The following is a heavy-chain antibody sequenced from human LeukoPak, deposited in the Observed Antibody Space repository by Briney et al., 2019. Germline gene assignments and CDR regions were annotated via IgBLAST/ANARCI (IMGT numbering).Heavy chain of an antibody. Sequence: SVKVSCKASGGTFSSYAISWVRQAPGQGLEWMGGIIPIFGTANYAQKFQGRVTITADKSTSTAYMELSSLRSEDTAVYYCARAGSGYDYLYYYYMDVWGKGTTVTVSS. CDR2: IIPIFGTA. D-gene: IGHD5-12*01. J-gene: IGHJ6*03. CDR1: GGTFSSYA. V-gene: IGHV1-69*06. CDR3: ARAGSGYDYLYYYYMDV.